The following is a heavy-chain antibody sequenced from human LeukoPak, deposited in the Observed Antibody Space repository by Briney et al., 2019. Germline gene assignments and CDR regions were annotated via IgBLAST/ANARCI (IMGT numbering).Heavy chain of an antibody. V-gene: IGHV4-39*01. CDR2: IHHTGTT. J-gene: IGHJ4*02. D-gene: IGHD3/OR15-3a*01. CDR3: ARASPSGTGYYPFDY. Sequence: SETLSLTCIVPGASISTNNHYWGWIRQPPGKGLEWIASIHHTGTTYYNPSLKSRVTISVDTSKNQFSLKLSSVTAADTAVYYCARASPSGTGYYPFDYWGQGTLVTVSS. CDR1: GASISTNNHY.